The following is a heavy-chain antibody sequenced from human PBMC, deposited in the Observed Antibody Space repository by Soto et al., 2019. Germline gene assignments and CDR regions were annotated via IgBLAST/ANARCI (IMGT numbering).Heavy chain of an antibody. Sequence: EVQLLESGGGLVQPGGSLRLSCAASGFTFSNYAMSWVRQAPGKGLEWVSAISANGDNTDYADSVKGRFTISRDNSKNTLSLQRNGRRPEARAVYYCATQGGGYNWTVYFDFWGQGPLVTVPS. J-gene: IGHJ4*02. CDR1: GFTFSNYA. D-gene: IGHD1-1*01. CDR2: ISANGDNT. V-gene: IGHV3-23*01. CDR3: ATQGGGYNWTVYFDF.